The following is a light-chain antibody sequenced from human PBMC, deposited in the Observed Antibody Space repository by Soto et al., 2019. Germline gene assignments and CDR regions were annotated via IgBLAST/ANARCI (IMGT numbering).Light chain of an antibody. Sequence: EIVMTQSRGTVSVSPGTRSTLSCRASQSVGTSLAWYQQKRGQAPRLLIFDASTRATGIPARFSGSGSATAFTLTIRSLQSADFAVYYCQQYNNWPPWTFGQGTTGDIK. CDR2: DAS. CDR3: QQYNNWPPWT. CDR1: QSVGTS. V-gene: IGKV3-15*01. J-gene: IGKJ1*01.